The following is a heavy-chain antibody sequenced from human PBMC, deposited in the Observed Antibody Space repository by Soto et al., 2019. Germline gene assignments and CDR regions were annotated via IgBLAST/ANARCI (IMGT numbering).Heavy chain of an antibody. CDR3: ARGISLGSVEYYGMDV. V-gene: IGHV4-61*01. CDR1: GGSVSSGSYY. J-gene: IGHJ6*02. Sequence: QVQLQESGPGLVKPSETLSLTCTVSGGSVSSGSYYWSWIRQPPGKGLEWIGYIYYSGSTNYNPSLMSRVTISVDTSKNQFSLKLSSVTAADTAVYYCARGISLGSVEYYGMDVWGQGTTVTVSS. D-gene: IGHD3-10*01. CDR2: IYYSGST.